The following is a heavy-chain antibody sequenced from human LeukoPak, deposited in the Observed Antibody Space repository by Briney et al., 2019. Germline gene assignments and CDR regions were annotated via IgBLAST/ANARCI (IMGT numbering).Heavy chain of an antibody. CDR2: IKQDRSET. J-gene: IGHJ4*02. Sequence: GGSLRLSCAASRFTLSNYWMSWVRQAPGKVLEWVANIKQDRSETYYVDSVKGRFTISRDNAKNSLSLQMNSLRAEDTAVYYCARQRGSGCLDYWGQGTLVTVSS. D-gene: IGHD6-19*01. V-gene: IGHV3-7*01. CDR1: RFTLSNYW. CDR3: ARQRGSGCLDY.